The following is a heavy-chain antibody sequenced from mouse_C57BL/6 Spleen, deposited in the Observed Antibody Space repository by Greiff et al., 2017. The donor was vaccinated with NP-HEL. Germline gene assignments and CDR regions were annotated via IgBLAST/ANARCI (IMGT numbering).Heavy chain of an antibody. CDR1: GYTFTDYY. D-gene: IGHD1-1*01. Sequence: QVQLKQSGPELVKPGASVKISCKASGYTFTDYYINWVKQRPGQGLEWIGWIYPGSGNTKYNEKFKGKATLTVDTSSSTAYMQLSSLTAEDSAVYFCARWGYYYGSSRDAMDYWGQGTSVTVSS. CDR3: ARWGYYYGSSRDAMDY. CDR2: IYPGSGNT. J-gene: IGHJ4*01. V-gene: IGHV1-84*01.